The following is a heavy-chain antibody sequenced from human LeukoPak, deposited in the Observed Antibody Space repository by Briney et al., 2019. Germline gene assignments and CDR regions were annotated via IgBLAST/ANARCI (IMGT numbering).Heavy chain of an antibody. CDR3: AKAGGRGSGSYWWSFDY. D-gene: IGHD3-10*01. V-gene: IGHV3-23*01. Sequence: GGSLRLSCIASGFTFSGYAMSWVRQAPGKGLELVSTISGSGGSTYYADSVKGRFTISRDTSKNAVYLQMNSLRAEDTAVYYCAKAGGRGSGSYWWSFDYWGQGTLVTVSS. CDR2: ISGSGGST. J-gene: IGHJ4*02. CDR1: GFTFSGYA.